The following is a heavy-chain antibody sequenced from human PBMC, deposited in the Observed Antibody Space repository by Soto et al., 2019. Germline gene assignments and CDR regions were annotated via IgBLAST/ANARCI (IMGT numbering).Heavy chain of an antibody. D-gene: IGHD3-10*01. CDR1: GFTFGSYS. CDR2: ISSSSSTI. J-gene: IGHJ6*02. V-gene: IGHV3-48*02. CDR3: ARDPPPGFRGVIYYYYYGMDV. Sequence: PGGSLRLSCAASGFTFGSYSMNWVRQAPGKGLEWVSYISSSSSTIYYADSVKGRFTISRDNAKNSLYLQMNSLRDEDTAVYYCARDPPPGFRGVIYYYYYGMDVWGQGTTVTVSS.